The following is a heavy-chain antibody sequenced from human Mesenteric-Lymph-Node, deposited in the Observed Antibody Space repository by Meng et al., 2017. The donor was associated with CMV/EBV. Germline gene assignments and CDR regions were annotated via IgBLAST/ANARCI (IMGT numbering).Heavy chain of an antibody. J-gene: IGHJ5*02. Sequence: QVQLVQSGAEVKKPGSSVKVSCKASGGTFSSYTISWVRQAPGQGLEWMGRIIPILGIANYAQKFQDRVTMTADKSTSTAYMELSSLRSEDTAVYYCAGGIAAAGSRWFDPWGQGTLVTVSS. CDR2: IIPILGIA. D-gene: IGHD6-13*01. V-gene: IGHV1-69*02. CDR1: GGTFSSYT. CDR3: AGGIAAAGSRWFDP.